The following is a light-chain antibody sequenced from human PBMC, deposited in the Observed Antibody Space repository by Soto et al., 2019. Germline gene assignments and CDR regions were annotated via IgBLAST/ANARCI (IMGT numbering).Light chain of an antibody. CDR1: QSISRY. CDR3: QQSYSTLWT. CDR2: AAS. Sequence: DSQMTQPPSSLSASVGDIVTIPCRASQSISRYFKWYQQKPGKAPKLLIYAASSLQIGVPSRVSGSGSGTAFTLNISSLQPEEFATYYCQQSYSTLWTFGQGTKVEI. J-gene: IGKJ1*01. V-gene: IGKV1-39*01.